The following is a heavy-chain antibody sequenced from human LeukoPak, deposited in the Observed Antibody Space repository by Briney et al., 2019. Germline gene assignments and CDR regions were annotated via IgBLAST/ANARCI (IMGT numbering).Heavy chain of an antibody. J-gene: IGHJ4*02. V-gene: IGHV1-2*02. CDR3: ARDNGDYWFDY. CDR1: GYTFTGYY. Sequence: ASVTVSCEASGYTFTGYYMHWVRQAPGQGLEWMGWINPNSGGTNYAQKFQGRVTMTRDTSISTAYMELTRLRPDDTAVYYCARDNGDYWFDYWGQGTLVTVSS. CDR2: INPNSGGT. D-gene: IGHD4-17*01.